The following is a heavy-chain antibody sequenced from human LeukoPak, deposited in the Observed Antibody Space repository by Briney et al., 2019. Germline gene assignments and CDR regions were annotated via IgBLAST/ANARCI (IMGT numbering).Heavy chain of an antibody. CDR2: INHSGST. V-gene: IGHV4-34*01. CDR1: GGSFSGYY. CDR3: ARARPFDP. J-gene: IGHJ5*02. Sequence: ESSETLSLTCAVYGGSFSGYYWSWIRQPPGRGLEWIGEINHSGSTNYNPSLKSRVTISVDTSKNQFSLKLSSVTAADTAVYYCARARPFDPWGQGTLVTVSS.